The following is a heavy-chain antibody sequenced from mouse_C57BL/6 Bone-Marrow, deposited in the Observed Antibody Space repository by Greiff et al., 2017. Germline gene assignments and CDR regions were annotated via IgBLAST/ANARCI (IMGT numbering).Heavy chain of an antibody. CDR2: IHPNSGST. Sequence: QVQLQQPGAELVKPGASVTLSCKASGYTFTSYWMHWVKQRPGQGLEWIGMIHPNSGSTNYNEKFKSKATLTVDKSSSTAYMQLSSLTSEDSAVYYCASSLLRGFAYWGQGTLVTVSA. J-gene: IGHJ3*01. D-gene: IGHD2-10*01. CDR1: GYTFTSYW. V-gene: IGHV1-64*01. CDR3: ASSLLRGFAY.